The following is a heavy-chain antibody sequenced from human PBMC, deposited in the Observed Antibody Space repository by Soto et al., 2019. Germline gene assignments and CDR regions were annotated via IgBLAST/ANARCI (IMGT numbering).Heavy chain of an antibody. CDR2: ISPYTGNT. V-gene: IGHV1-18*01. CDR3: DMVELYVPPTQLDV. J-gene: IGHJ6*02. CDR1: GYIFVNYG. Sequence: QVQLEQSGAEVKKPGASVKVSCKASGYIFVNYGIAWVRQAPGQGLEWLGLISPYTGNTSYATQVQCSLHLTTATSTSTAFMDLGSLTSAYTAVPYCDMVELYVPPTQLDVWGQGTTVTVSS. D-gene: IGHD3-16*01.